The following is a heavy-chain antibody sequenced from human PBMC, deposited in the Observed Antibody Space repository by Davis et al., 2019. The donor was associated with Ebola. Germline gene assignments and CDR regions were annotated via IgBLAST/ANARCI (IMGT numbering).Heavy chain of an antibody. CDR3: ATTDPNIAAAVTYYYGMDV. CDR1: GYSFTSYW. V-gene: IGHV5-51*01. Sequence: GESLKISCKGSGYSFTSYWIGWVRQMPGKGLEWMGIIYPGDSDTRYSPSFQGQVTISADKSISTAYLQWSSLKASDTAMYYCATTDPNIAAAVTYYYGMDVWGQGTTVTVSS. D-gene: IGHD6-13*01. CDR2: IYPGDSDT. J-gene: IGHJ6*02.